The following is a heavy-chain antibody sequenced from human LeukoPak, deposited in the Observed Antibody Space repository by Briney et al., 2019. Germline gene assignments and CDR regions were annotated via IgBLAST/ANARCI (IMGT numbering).Heavy chain of an antibody. CDR2: INHGGST. J-gene: IGHJ4*02. CDR1: GGPFSGYY. Sequence: SETLSLTCAVYGGPFSGYYWRWIRQPPGKGLEWIGQINHGGSTNYNPSLKRPLTIPLKTSKKQFSLKMSSMTAAETAVYYCARLPDYCSRLGALGWGQGTLVTVSS. V-gene: IGHV4-34*01. CDR3: ARLPDYCSRLGALG. D-gene: IGHD2/OR15-2a*01.